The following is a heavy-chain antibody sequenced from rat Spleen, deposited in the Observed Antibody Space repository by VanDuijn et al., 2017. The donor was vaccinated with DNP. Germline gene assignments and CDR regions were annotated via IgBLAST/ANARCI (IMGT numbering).Heavy chain of an antibody. V-gene: IGHV5-31*01. CDR3: VRWNSGHFDY. Sequence: EVQLVESGGDLVQPGRSLKLSCVASGFTVNNFWMAWIRQVPGKGLEWVAAIFSSGGSTYYPNSVRGRFTISSDNAKSTLYLQMNSLRSEDMATYYCVRWNSGHFDYWGQGVMVTVSS. CDR1: GFTVNNFW. D-gene: IGHD4-3*01. J-gene: IGHJ2*01. CDR2: IFSSGGST.